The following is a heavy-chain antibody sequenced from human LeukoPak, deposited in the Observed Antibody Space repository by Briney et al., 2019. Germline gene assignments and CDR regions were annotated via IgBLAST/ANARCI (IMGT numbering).Heavy chain of an antibody. CDR3: AKLDTAMVTYLDY. D-gene: IGHD5-18*01. V-gene: IGHV3-23*01. CDR1: GFTFSSYA. J-gene: IGHJ4*02. Sequence: GGSLRLSCAASGFTFSSYATSWVRQAPGKGLEWVSAISGSGGSTYYADSVKGRFTISRDNSKNTLYLQMNSLRAEDTAVYYCAKLDTAMVTYLDYWGQGTLVTVSS. CDR2: ISGSGGST.